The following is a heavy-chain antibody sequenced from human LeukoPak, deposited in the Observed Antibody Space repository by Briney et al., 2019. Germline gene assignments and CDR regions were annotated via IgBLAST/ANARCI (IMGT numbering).Heavy chain of an antibody. J-gene: IGHJ4*02. CDR1: GFAFNSFA. CDR2: ISNSDGSS. Sequence: GRSLRLSCAASGFAFNSFAMNWVRQAPGKGLEWVSSISNSDGSSHYADFVKGRFTISRDNSKNTLHLQMNSLRAEDTAVYYCAKSLGVGGYTRYKGFDQWGQGTLVTVSS. CDR3: AKSLGVGGYTRYKGFDQ. V-gene: IGHV3-23*01. D-gene: IGHD3-16*02.